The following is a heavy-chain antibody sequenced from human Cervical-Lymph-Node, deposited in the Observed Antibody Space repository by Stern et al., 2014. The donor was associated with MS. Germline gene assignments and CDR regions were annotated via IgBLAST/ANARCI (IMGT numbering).Heavy chain of an antibody. CDR2: TYPGDSET. J-gene: IGHJ4*02. CDR3: ARQTTAWASDV. V-gene: IGHV5-51*01. Sequence: EVQLEESGAELIRPGESLKISCKGSGFRFSIYWIAWVRQMPGKGLEWMGITYPGDSETRHSPSFQGQVTMSADKSTSTAYLQWSSLNASDTAMYFCARQTTAWASDVWGQGTLVTVSS. CDR1: GFRFSIYW. D-gene: IGHD1-14*01.